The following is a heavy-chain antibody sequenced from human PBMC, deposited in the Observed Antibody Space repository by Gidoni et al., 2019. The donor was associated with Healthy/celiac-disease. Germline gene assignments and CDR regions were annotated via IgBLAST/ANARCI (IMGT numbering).Heavy chain of an antibody. J-gene: IGHJ5*02. Sequence: EGQLVESGGGGVRPGGARRLSCAGSGVTVDDYGMSWVRQAPGKGLEWVSGINWNGGSTGYADSVMGRFTISRYNAKNSLYLQMNSLRSEDTALYHCARDPEPYGDYNWFDPWGQGTLVTVSS. V-gene: IGHV3-20*01. D-gene: IGHD4-17*01. CDR1: GVTVDDYG. CDR2: INWNGGST. CDR3: ARDPEPYGDYNWFDP.